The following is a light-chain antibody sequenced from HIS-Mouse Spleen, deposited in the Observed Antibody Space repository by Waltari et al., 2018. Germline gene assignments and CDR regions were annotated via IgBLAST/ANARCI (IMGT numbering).Light chain of an antibody. V-gene: IGKV2-28*01. J-gene: IGKJ3*01. CDR2: LGS. Sequence: DIVMTQSPLSLPVTPGEPASIPCRSSQSLLHSNGYNYLDYLQKPGQSPQLLIYLGSNRASGVPDRFSGSGSGTDFTLKISRVEAEDVGVYYCMQALQTPFTFGPGTKVDIK. CDR3: MQALQTPFT. CDR1: QSLLHSNGYNY.